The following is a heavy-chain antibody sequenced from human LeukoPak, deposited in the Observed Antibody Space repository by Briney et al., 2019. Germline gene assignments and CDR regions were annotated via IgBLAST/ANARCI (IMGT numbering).Heavy chain of an antibody. CDR3: ARSRYFDWLSRYYFDY. J-gene: IGHJ4*02. CDR1: GFTVSSNY. CDR2: IYSGGST. V-gene: IGHV3-66*01. D-gene: IGHD3-9*01. Sequence: PGGSLRLSCAASGFTVSSNYMSWVRQAPGKGLEWVSVIYSGGSTYYADPVKGRFTISRDNSKNTLYLQMNSLRAEDTAVYYCARSRYFDWLSRYYFDYWGQGTLVTVSS.